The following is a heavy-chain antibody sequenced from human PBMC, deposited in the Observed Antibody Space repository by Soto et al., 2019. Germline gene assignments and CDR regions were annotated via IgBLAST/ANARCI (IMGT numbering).Heavy chain of an antibody. V-gene: IGHV3-11*06. CDR3: ARGDAAELTFGGVIVPSGDY. D-gene: IGHD3-16*02. Sequence: PGGSLRLSCAASVFTFSDYYMSWIRQAPGKGLEWVSYISSSSSYTNYADSVKGRFTISRDNAKNSLYLQMNSLRAEDTAVYYCARGDAAELTFGGVIVPSGDYWGQGTLVTVSS. J-gene: IGHJ4*02. CDR1: VFTFSDYY. CDR2: ISSSSSYT.